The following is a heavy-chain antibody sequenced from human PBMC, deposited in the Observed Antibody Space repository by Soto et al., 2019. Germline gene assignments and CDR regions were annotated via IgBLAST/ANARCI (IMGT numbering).Heavy chain of an antibody. CDR1: GVTFSSYA. D-gene: IGHD6-25*01. CDR3: ASNSGGNGAFDI. V-gene: IGHV1-69*13. J-gene: IGHJ3*02. CDR2: IIPIFGTA. Sequence: SVKVSCKASGVTFSSYAISWVRQAPGQGLEWMGGIIPIFGTANYAQKFQGRVTITADESTSTAYMELSSLRSEDTAVYYCASNSGGNGAFDIWGQGTMVTVSS.